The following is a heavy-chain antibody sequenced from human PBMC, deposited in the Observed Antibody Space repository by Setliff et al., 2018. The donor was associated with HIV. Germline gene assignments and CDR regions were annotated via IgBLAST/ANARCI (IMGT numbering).Heavy chain of an antibody. CDR1: GFRVTDTY. CDR2: IYKAGKT. V-gene: IGHV3-53*01. CDR3: ARKLRPGHGVDV. Sequence: PGGSLRLSCEASGFRVTDTYMAWVRQAPGKGLEWVTLIYKAGKTYYADFGKGRFTIARDDTKNTVSLQMTNLEPGDTAMYYCARKLRPGHGVDVWGQGTTVTVSS. D-gene: IGHD3-10*01. J-gene: IGHJ6*02.